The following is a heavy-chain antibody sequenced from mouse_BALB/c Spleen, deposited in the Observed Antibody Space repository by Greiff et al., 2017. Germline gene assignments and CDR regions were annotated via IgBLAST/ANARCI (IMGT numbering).Heavy chain of an antibody. Sequence: QVQLQQPGAELVKPGASVKMSCKASGYTFTSYNMHWVKQTPGQGLEWIGAIYPGNGDTSYNRKFKGKATLTADKSSSTAYMQLSSLTSEDSAVYYCARRDGNYPFAYWGQGTLVTVSA. CDR2: IYPGNGDT. CDR3: ARRDGNYPFAY. CDR1: GYTFTSYN. J-gene: IGHJ3*01. D-gene: IGHD2-1*01. V-gene: IGHV1-12*01.